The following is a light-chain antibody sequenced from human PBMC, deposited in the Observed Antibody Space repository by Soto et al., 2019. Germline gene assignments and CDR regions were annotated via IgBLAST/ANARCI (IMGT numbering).Light chain of an antibody. Sequence: DIQMTQSPSTLSASVGDRVTITCRASQSLSSWLAWYQQKPGKAPKLLIYDASSLESGVPSRFSGSGSGTEFTLTISSLQADDFATYYCQQYNTYSRGTFGQGTKVEIK. CDR1: QSLSSW. J-gene: IGKJ1*01. CDR2: DAS. CDR3: QQYNTYSRGT. V-gene: IGKV1-5*01.